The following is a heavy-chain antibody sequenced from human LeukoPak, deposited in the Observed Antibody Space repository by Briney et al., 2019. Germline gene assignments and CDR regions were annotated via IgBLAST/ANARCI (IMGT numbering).Heavy chain of an antibody. CDR1: GYTFTSYG. V-gene: IGHV1-18*01. CDR3: ARDSRSVVVVAKPPNWFDP. D-gene: IGHD2-15*01. Sequence: ASVKVSCKASGYTFTSYGISWVRQAPGQGLEWMGWISAYNGNTNYAQKLQGRVTMTTDTSTSPAYMELRSLRSDDTAVYYCARDSRSVVVVAKPPNWFDPWGKGTLVTVSS. CDR2: ISAYNGNT. J-gene: IGHJ5*02.